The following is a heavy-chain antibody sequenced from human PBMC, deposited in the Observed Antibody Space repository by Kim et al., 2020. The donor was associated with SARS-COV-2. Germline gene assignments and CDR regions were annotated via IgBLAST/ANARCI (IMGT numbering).Heavy chain of an antibody. D-gene: IGHD3-9*01. Sequence: LKERVTISVDTTKNRFSLKLSSVTAADTAVYYCAREHILTGYYNGVFDYWGQGTLVTVSS. V-gene: IGHV4-59*01. CDR3: AREHILTGYYNGVFDY. J-gene: IGHJ4*02.